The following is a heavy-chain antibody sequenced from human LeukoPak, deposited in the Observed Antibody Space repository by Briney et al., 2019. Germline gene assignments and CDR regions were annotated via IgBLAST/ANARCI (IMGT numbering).Heavy chain of an antibody. CDR2: INPNSGGT. V-gene: IGHV1-2*02. CDR3: ARGVWHYYESENYYLNWFDP. CDR1: GYTFTGYY. Sequence: ASVKVSCKASGYTFTGYYMHWVRQAPGQGLEWMGWINPNSGGTNYAQKFQGRVTMTRNTSISTAYMGLSSLRSEDTAVYYCARGVWHYYESENYYLNWFDPWGQGTLVTVSS. D-gene: IGHD3-10*01. J-gene: IGHJ5*02.